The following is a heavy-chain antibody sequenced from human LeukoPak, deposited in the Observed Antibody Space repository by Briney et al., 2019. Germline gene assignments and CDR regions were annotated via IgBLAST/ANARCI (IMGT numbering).Heavy chain of an antibody. CDR1: GGTFSSYA. J-gene: IGHJ4*02. D-gene: IGHD3-22*01. CDR3: ARDNTAMSSGYV. Sequence: ASVKVSCKVSGGTFSSYAISRVRQAPGQGLEWMGGIIPIFGTANYAQKFQGRVTITADKSTSTAYMELSSLRSEDTAVYYCARDNTAMSSGYVWGQGTLVTVSS. CDR2: IIPIFGTA. V-gene: IGHV1-69*06.